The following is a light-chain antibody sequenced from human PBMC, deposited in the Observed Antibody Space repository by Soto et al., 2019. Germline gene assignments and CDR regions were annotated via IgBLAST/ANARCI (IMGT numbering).Light chain of an antibody. V-gene: IGKV1-39*01. CDR3: QQSYSTPPT. CDR2: AAS. CDR1: RSISIF. Sequence: DIQMTQSPFSLSASVGDRVTITCRASRSISIFLNWYQQKPGKAPKLLIYAASSLQSGVPSRFSGSGSGTDFTLTISSLQPEDFATYYCQQSYSTPPTFGQGTKVDI. J-gene: IGKJ1*01.